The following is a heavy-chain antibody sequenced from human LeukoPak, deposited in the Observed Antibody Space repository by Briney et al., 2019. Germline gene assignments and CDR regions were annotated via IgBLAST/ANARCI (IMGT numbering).Heavy chain of an antibody. D-gene: IGHD3-22*01. CDR3: ASFFDYYDNSDGAFDI. CDR2: IYYSGST. Sequence: SETLSLTCTVSGGSISSYYWSWIRQPPGKGLEWIGYIYYSGSTNYNPSLKSRVTISVDTSKNQFSLKLSSVTAAGTAVYYCASFFDYYDNSDGAFDIWGQGTMVTVSS. CDR1: GGSISSYY. V-gene: IGHV4-59*01. J-gene: IGHJ3*02.